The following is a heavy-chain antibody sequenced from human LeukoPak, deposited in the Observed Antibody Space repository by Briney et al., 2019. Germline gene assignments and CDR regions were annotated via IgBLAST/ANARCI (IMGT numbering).Heavy chain of an antibody. D-gene: IGHD1-26*01. V-gene: IGHV1-24*01. CDR3: ATAGGWELNDAFDI. Sequence: ASVKVSCKVSGYTLTELSMHWVRQAPGKGLEWMGGFDPEDGETIYAQKFQGSVTMTEDTSTDTAYMELSSLRSEDTAVYYCATAGGWELNDAFDIWGQGTMVTVSS. J-gene: IGHJ3*02. CDR1: GYTLTELS. CDR2: FDPEDGET.